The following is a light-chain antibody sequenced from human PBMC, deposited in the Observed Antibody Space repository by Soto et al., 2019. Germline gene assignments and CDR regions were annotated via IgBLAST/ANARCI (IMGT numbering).Light chain of an antibody. V-gene: IGLV1-44*01. CDR3: AAWDDSLNGVV. CDR1: SSNIGSNT. CDR2: SNS. J-gene: IGLJ2*01. Sequence: QSVLTQPPSASGTPGQRVTISCSGSSSNIGSNTVNWYQQLPGTAPKLLMYSNSQRPSGVSDRFSGSKSGTSASLAISGLQSEDEADYYCAAWDDSLNGVVFGGGTKLTVL.